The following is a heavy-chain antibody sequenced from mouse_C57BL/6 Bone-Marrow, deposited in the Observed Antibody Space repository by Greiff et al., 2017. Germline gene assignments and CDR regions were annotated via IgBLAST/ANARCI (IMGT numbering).Heavy chain of an antibody. V-gene: IGHV1-85*01. CDR3: ARDYGSSYWYFDV. D-gene: IGHD1-1*01. Sequence: VQLQQSGPELVKPGASVKLSCKASGYTFTSYDINWVKQRPGQGLEWIGWIYPRDGSTKDNEKFKGKATLTVDKSSSTAYMELHSLTSEDSAVYFCARDYGSSYWYFDVWGKGTTVTVSS. CDR1: GYTFTSYD. J-gene: IGHJ1*03. CDR2: IYPRDGST.